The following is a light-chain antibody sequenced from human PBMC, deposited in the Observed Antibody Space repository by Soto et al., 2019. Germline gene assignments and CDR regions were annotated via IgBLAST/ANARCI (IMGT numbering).Light chain of an antibody. CDR3: YSHVDCTPGV. CDR2: DVT. J-gene: IGLJ2*01. V-gene: IGLV2-14*01. CDR1: STDVGANNY. Sequence: QSALTQPASVSGSPGQSITISCTGTSTDVGANNYVSWYQQHPGRAPKVMIYDVTNRPSGVSNRFSGSKSGNTASLTISGLQAEDESDYYCYSHVDCTPGVFGGGTKLTVL.